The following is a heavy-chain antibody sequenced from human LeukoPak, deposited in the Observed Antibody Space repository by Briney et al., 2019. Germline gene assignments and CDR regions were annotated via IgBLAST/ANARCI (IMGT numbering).Heavy chain of an antibody. CDR2: INPSGGST. J-gene: IGHJ4*02. CDR1: GYTFTNYY. V-gene: IGHV1-46*01. CDR3: ARGAESAYGGYEGSHFDY. Sequence: ASVKVSCKASGYTFTNYYMYWVRQAPGQGLEWMGIINPSGGSTSCAQKFQGRVTMTRDTSTSTVYMELSSLRSEDTAVYYCARGAESAYGGYEGSHFDYWGQGTLVTVSS. D-gene: IGHD5-12*01.